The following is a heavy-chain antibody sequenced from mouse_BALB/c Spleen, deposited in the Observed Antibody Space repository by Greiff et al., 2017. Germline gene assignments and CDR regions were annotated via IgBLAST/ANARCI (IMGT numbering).Heavy chain of an antibody. CDR1: GYTFTSYW. Sequence: VQLQQSGAELARPGASVKLSCKASGYTFTSYWMQWVKQRPGQGLEWIGAIYPGDGDTRYTQKFKGKATLTADKSSSTAYMQLSSLASEDSAVYYCARGIYYDYGFAYWGQGTLVTGSA. CDR2: IYPGDGDT. CDR3: ARGIYYDYGFAY. J-gene: IGHJ3*01. V-gene: IGHV1-87*01. D-gene: IGHD2-4*01.